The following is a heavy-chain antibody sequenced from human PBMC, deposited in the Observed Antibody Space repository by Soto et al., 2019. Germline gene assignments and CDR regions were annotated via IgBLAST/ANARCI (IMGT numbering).Heavy chain of an antibody. D-gene: IGHD3-22*01. CDR3: AREGGLIAIEVASFDY. Sequence: QVQLVQSGAEVKKPGASVKGSCKASGYTFTSYYMHWVRQAPGQGLEWMGIINPSGGSTSYAQKFQGRVTMTRDTSTSTGYMELSSLRSEDTAVYYCAREGGLIAIEVASFDYWGQGTLVTVSS. V-gene: IGHV1-46*01. CDR1: GYTFTSYY. CDR2: INPSGGST. J-gene: IGHJ4*02.